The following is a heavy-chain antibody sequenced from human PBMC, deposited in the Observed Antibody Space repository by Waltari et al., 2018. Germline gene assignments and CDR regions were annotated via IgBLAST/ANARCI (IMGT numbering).Heavy chain of an antibody. D-gene: IGHD3-16*01. CDR1: GFTFRSYE. CDR3: ARVGGNYYYYMDV. CDR2: ISTSDSSL. J-gene: IGHJ6*03. V-gene: IGHV3-48*03. Sequence: EVQLVESGGGLVQPGGSLRLACVASGFTFRSYEVNWFRQAPGKGLEWISHISTSDSSLFYADSVKGRFTISRDNAKNSLYLQMNSLRGEDTAVYYCARVGGNYYYYMDVWGKGTTVTVSS.